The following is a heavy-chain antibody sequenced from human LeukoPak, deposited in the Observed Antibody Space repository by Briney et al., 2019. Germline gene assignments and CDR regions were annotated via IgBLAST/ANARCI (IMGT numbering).Heavy chain of an antibody. J-gene: IGHJ6*02. D-gene: IGHD2-2*01. V-gene: IGHV4-61*02. Sequence: PSQTLSLTCTVSGGSISSGSYYWSWIRQPAGKGLEWIGRIYTSGTTYYNPSLKSRVTISLDTSKNQFSLKLSSVTAADTAVYYCARDGLVVPAAMPYYYYYAMDVWGQGTTVTVSS. CDR1: GGSISSGSYY. CDR3: ARDGLVVPAAMPYYYYYAMDV. CDR2: IYTSGTT.